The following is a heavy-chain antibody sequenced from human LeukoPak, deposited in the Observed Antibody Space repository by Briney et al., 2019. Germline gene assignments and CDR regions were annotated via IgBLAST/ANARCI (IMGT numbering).Heavy chain of an antibody. D-gene: IGHD3-3*01. J-gene: IGHJ4*02. Sequence: SETLSLTCTVSGGSISSYYWSWIRQPPGKGLEWIGYIYYSGSTNYNPSLKSRVTISVDTSKNQFSLKLSSVTAADTAVYYCARQPYYDFWSGYYFDYWGQGTLVTVSS. CDR1: GGSISSYY. CDR2: IYYSGST. V-gene: IGHV4-59*08. CDR3: ARQPYYDFWSGYYFDY.